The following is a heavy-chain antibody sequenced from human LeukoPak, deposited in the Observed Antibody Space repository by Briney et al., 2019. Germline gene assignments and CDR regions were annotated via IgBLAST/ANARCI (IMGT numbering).Heavy chain of an antibody. CDR2: VSGSGGST. J-gene: IGHJ6*02. D-gene: IGHD1-14*01. Sequence: GGSLRLSCAASGFTFSSYAMSWVRQAPGKGLEWVSAVSGSGGSTYYADSVKGRFTISRDNAKNSLYLQMNSLRAEDTAGYYCARAGREGGYYYYGMDVWGQGTTVTVSS. V-gene: IGHV3-23*01. CDR3: ARAGREGGYYYYGMDV. CDR1: GFTFSSYA.